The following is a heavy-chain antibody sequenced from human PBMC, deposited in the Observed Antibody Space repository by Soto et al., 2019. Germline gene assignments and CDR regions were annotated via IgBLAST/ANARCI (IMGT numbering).Heavy chain of an antibody. Sequence: GSLRLSCAASGFTFSRYAMHWVRQAPGKGLEWVAVISYDGSNKYYADSVKGRFTISRDNSKNTLYLQMNSLRAEDTAVYYCAKRSSSSTFDYWGQGTLVTVSS. CDR2: ISYDGSNK. CDR1: GFTFSRYA. V-gene: IGHV3-30-3*02. CDR3: AKRSSSSTFDY. D-gene: IGHD6-6*01. J-gene: IGHJ4*02.